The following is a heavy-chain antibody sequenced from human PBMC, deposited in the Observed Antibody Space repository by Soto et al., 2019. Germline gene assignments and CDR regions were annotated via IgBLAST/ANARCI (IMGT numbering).Heavy chain of an antibody. CDR2: IYYSGST. CDR1: GGSISSGAYY. J-gene: IGHJ4*02. D-gene: IGHD6-13*01. Sequence: SETLSLTCTVSGGSISSGAYYWSWIRQPPGKGLEWIGYIYYSGSTDYNPSLKSRVTISVDTSKNQFSLKLSSVTAADTAVYYCARASRYSGSWFYFNYWGQGTLVTVSS. CDR3: ARASRYSGSWFYFNY. V-gene: IGHV4-30-4*01.